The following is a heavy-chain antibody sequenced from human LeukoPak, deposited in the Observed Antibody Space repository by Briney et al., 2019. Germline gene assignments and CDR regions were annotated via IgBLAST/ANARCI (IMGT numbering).Heavy chain of an antibody. V-gene: IGHV4-4*07. CDR3: ARGTFCTITSCYFDY. CDR1: GDSIINYY. Sequence: SETLSLTCTVSGDSIINYYWSWIRQPAGKGLEWIGRIYTSGNTNYNPSLKSRVTMSVDTSKNQFSLKLTSVTAADTAVYYCARGTFCTITSCYFDYWGQGTLVPVSS. D-gene: IGHD2-2*01. CDR2: IYTSGNT. J-gene: IGHJ4*02.